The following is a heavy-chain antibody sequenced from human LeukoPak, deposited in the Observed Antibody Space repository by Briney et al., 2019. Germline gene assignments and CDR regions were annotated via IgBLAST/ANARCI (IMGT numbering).Heavy chain of an antibody. CDR2: IYYSGST. CDR3: ARHGHPYYYDSSGYYQDY. J-gene: IGHJ4*02. Sequence: SETLSLTCTVSGGSISSYYWSWIRQPPGKGLEWIGYIYYSGSTNYNPSLKSRVTISVDTSKNQFSLKLSSVTAADTAVYYCARHGHPYYYDSSGYYQDYWGQGTLVTVSS. CDR1: GGSISSYY. V-gene: IGHV4-59*08. D-gene: IGHD3-22*01.